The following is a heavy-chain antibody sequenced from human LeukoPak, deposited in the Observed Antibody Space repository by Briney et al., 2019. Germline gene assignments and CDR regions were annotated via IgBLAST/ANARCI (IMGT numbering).Heavy chain of an antibody. V-gene: IGHV4-39*07. CDR1: GGSISSTNYY. CDR2: IYYTGTT. CDR3: ARGYDSSGYYESYYFDY. Sequence: SETLSLTCTVSGGSISSTNYYWGWIRQPPGKGLEWIGTIYYTGTTYYNPSLTSRVTISVDTSKNQFSLKLSSVTAADTAVYYCARGYDSSGYYESYYFDYWGQGTLVTVSS. J-gene: IGHJ4*02. D-gene: IGHD3-22*01.